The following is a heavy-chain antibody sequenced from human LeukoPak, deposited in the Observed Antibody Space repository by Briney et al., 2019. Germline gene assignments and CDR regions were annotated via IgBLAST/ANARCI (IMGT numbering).Heavy chain of an antibody. Sequence: GGSLRLSCAASGFTFSTYGMHWVRQAPGKGLEWVAVISYDGSNKYYADSVKGRFTISRDNAENSLYLQMNSLGVEDTAVYYCARAVISIFDNWGQGTLVTVSS. CDR2: ISYDGSNK. J-gene: IGHJ4*02. CDR3: ARAVISIFDN. CDR1: GFTFSTYG. V-gene: IGHV3-30*03. D-gene: IGHD3-3*02.